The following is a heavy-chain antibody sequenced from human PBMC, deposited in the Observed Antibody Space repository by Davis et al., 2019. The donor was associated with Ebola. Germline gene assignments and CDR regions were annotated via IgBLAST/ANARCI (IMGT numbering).Heavy chain of an antibody. CDR3: AREYGPIVGRDYGMDV. CDR2: INPNSGGT. Sequence: ASVQVSCKASGYTFTGYYMHWVRQAPGQGLEWMGWINPNSGGTNYAQKFQGRVTMTRDTSISTADMELSRLRSDDTAVYYCAREYGPIVGRDYGMDVWGQGTTVTVSS. V-gene: IGHV1-2*02. CDR1: GYTFTGYY. D-gene: IGHD3-10*01. J-gene: IGHJ6*02.